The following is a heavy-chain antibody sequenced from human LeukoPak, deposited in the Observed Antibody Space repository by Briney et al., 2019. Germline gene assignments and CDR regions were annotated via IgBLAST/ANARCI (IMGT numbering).Heavy chain of an antibody. Sequence: SETLSLTCTVSGVPISSYYWSWIRQPPGKGLEWIGYIYTSGSTNHNPSLKSRVTISVDTSKNQFSLKLSSVTAADTAVYYCARPIPSAGWFDPWGQGTLVTVSS. CDR1: GVPISSYY. J-gene: IGHJ5*02. V-gene: IGHV4-4*09. CDR3: ARPIPSAGWFDP. D-gene: IGHD6-13*01. CDR2: IYTSGST.